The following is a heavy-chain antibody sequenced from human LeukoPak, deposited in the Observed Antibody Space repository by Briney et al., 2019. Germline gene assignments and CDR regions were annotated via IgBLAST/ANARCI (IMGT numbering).Heavy chain of an antibody. CDR3: ARVATVVTRVLDY. V-gene: IGHV3-30*01. D-gene: IGHD4-23*01. J-gene: IGHJ4*02. Sequence: DSVKGRFTISRDNSKNTLYLQMNSLRAEDTAVYYCARVATVVTRVLDYWGQGTLVTVSS.